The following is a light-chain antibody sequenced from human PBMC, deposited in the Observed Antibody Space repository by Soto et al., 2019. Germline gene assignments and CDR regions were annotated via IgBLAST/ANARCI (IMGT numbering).Light chain of an antibody. V-gene: IGLV2-8*01. J-gene: IGLJ1*01. CDR1: SSDVGGYNY. CDR3: SSYAGSNNLGV. Sequence: SVLTQPPSASGSPGQSVTISCTGTSSDVGGYNYVSWYQQHPGKAPKPMIYEVSKRPSGVPDRFSGSKSGNTASLTVSGLQAEDEADYYCSSYAGSNNLGVFGTGTKVTVL. CDR2: EVS.